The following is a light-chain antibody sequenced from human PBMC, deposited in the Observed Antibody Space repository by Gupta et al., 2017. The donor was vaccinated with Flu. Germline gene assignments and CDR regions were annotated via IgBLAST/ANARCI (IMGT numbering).Light chain of an antibody. Sequence: QSALTQPASVSGSPGQSITISCTGASSDIGGYKSVSWYQQHPDKPHNLMIFEVDRRTAGVSSRFSGSKSANTASLTISGPQAEDAADYYCSSYTGSNSVLFGGGTRLTVL. CDR1: SSDIGGYKS. J-gene: IGLJ3*02. CDR3: SSYTGSNSVL. V-gene: IGLV2-14*01. CDR2: EVD.